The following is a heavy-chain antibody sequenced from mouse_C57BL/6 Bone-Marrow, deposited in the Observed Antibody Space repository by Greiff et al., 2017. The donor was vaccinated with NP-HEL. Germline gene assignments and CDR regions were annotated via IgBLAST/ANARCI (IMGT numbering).Heavy chain of an antibody. CDR2: INYDGSST. CDR3: ARDHPYGGFAY. J-gene: IGHJ3*01. V-gene: IGHV5-16*01. Sequence: EVKLVESEGGLVQPGSSMKLSCTASGFTFSDYYMAWVRQVPEKGLEWVANINYDGSSTYYLDSLKSRFIISRDNAKNILYLQMSSLKSEDTATYYCARDHPYGGFAYWGQGTLVTVSA. D-gene: IGHD1-1*02. CDR1: GFTFSDYY.